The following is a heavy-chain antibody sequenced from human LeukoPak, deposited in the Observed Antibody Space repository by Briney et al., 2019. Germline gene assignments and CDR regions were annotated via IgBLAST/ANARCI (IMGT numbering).Heavy chain of an antibody. D-gene: IGHD1-26*01. CDR2: INPTGGST. J-gene: IGHJ5*02. V-gene: IGHV1-46*01. CDR1: GYTFTSYG. CDR3: ARDNSVGDNAWWFDP. Sequence: ASVKVSCKASGYTFTSYGISWVRHPPGQGLEWMGLINPTGGSTGYAQKFQGRVTMTRDMSTSTDYMELSSLRSEDTAIYYCARDNSVGDNAWWFDPWGQGTLVTVSS.